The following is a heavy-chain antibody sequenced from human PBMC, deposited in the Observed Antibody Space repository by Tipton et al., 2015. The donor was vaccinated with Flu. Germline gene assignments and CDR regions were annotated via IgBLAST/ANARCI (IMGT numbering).Heavy chain of an antibody. CDR3: ARHTGDSVRGVIDY. V-gene: IGHV4-61*01. Sequence: TLSLTCTVSGGSVSSGTFYWSWIRQPPGKGLEWLGYVYHTGATNYNPFLESRLTISVDTSKNQFSLRLSSVTAADTAVYYCARHTGDSVRGVIDYWGQGTLVTVSS. J-gene: IGHJ4*02. CDR2: VYHTGAT. CDR1: GGSVSSGTFY. D-gene: IGHD3-10*02.